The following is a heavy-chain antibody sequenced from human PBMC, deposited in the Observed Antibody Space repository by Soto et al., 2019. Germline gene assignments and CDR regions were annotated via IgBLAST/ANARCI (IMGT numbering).Heavy chain of an antibody. V-gene: IGHV3-23*01. Sequence: GGSLRLSCAASGFTFSSYAMSWVRQAPGKGLEWVSAISGSGGSTYYADSVKGRFTISRDNSKNTLYLQMNSLRAEDTAVYYCAKDNDFWSGTLPDYWGQGTLVTVSS. D-gene: IGHD3-3*01. CDR1: GFTFSSYA. CDR3: AKDNDFWSGTLPDY. J-gene: IGHJ4*02. CDR2: ISGSGGST.